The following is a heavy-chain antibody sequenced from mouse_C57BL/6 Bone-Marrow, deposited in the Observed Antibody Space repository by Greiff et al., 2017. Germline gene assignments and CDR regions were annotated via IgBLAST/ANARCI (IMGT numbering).Heavy chain of an antibody. CDR1: GFNFKDYY. CDR3: TATVVAEDY. Sequence: VQLQQSGAELVRPGASVKLSCTASGFNFKDYYMHWVKQRPEQGLEWIGWIDPENGDTEYASKFQGKATFTADTSSNTAYLQLSSLTSEDTAVYYGTATVVAEDYWGQGTTLTVSS. D-gene: IGHD1-1*01. V-gene: IGHV14-4*01. CDR2: IDPENGDT. J-gene: IGHJ2*01.